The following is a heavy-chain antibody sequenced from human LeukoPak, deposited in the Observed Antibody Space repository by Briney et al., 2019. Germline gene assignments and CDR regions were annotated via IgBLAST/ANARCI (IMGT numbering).Heavy chain of an antibody. J-gene: IGHJ4*02. CDR1: GESFSGHY. Sequence: SETLSLTCAVYGESFSGHYWTWIRQPPERGLDWIGEISHRGSTTSNPSLNNRVSISVDTSKNQFSLQLTSVTAADTAVYYCARESGGNFDYWGQGTLVTVSS. V-gene: IGHV4-34*01. D-gene: IGHD4-23*01. CDR2: ISHRGST. CDR3: ARESGGNFDY.